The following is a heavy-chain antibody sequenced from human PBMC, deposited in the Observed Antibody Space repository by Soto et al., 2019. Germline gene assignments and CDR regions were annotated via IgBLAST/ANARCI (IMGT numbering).Heavy chain of an antibody. CDR2: IRHKPMGYTT. Sequence: EVQPVESGGGLVRPEGSLRLSCTASGFTFSNHYFDWVRQAPGKGLEWVGRIRHKPMGYTTEYAASVKGRFAISRDDSRNSLYLQMNSLKTEDTAMYYCTRAGILTTPYYFDYWGQGTLVTVSS. CDR1: GFTFSNHY. V-gene: IGHV3-72*01. CDR3: TRAGILTTPYYFDY. D-gene: IGHD2-21*01. J-gene: IGHJ4*02.